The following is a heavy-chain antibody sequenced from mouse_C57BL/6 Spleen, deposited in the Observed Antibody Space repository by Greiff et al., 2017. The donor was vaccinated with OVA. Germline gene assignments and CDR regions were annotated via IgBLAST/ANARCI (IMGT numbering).Heavy chain of an antibody. CDR1: GYTFTDYY. V-gene: IGHV1-76*01. CDR3: ASWDDYDVWFAY. J-gene: IGHJ3*01. CDR2: IYPGSGNT. D-gene: IGHD2-4*01. Sequence: QVQLQQSGAELVRPGASVKLSCKASGYTFTDYYINWVKQRPGQGLEWIARIYPGSGNTYYNEKFKGKATLTAEKSSSTAYMQLSSLTSEDSAVYFCASWDDYDVWFAYWGQGTLVTVSA.